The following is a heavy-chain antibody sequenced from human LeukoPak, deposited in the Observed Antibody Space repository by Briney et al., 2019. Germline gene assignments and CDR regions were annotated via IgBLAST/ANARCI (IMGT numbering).Heavy chain of an antibody. V-gene: IGHV1-8*01. Sequence: ASVKVSCKASGYTFTSYDINWVRQATGQGLEWMGWMNPNSGNTGFAQNFQGRVTMTRNTSISTAYMELSSLRSEDTAVYYCAIRYGSGEKYYYYYNMDVWGKGTTVTVSS. D-gene: IGHD3-10*01. CDR3: AIRYGSGEKYYYYYNMDV. CDR2: MNPNSGNT. CDR1: GYTFTSYD. J-gene: IGHJ6*03.